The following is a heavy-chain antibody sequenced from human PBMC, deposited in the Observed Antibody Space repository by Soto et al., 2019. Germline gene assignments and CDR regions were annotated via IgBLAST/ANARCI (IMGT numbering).Heavy chain of an antibody. J-gene: IGHJ4*02. CDR2: IIPLFVTA. D-gene: IGHD6-19*01. V-gene: IGHV1-69*01. CDR3: ARPKGTYSSGYYYFDF. Sequence: QVQLEQSGAEVKQPGSSVRVSCKTSGGTFSTYAINWVRQAPGQGLEWMGAIIPLFVTADYSQKFQGRVTITADESTSTAYMELSSLRSDDTAVYFCARPKGTYSSGYYYFDFWGQGTLVTVSS. CDR1: GGTFSTYA.